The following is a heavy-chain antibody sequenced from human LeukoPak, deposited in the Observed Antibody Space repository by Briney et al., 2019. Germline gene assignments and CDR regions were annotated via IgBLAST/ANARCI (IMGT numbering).Heavy chain of an antibody. V-gene: IGHV4-59*12. CDR3: ARSLTVVTSKPKYNWFDP. D-gene: IGHD4-23*01. CDR1: GGSISNYY. J-gene: IGHJ5*02. CDR2: IYYSGST. Sequence: RTSETLSLTCTVSGGSISNYYWSWLRQPPGKGLEWIGYIYYSGSTNYNPSLKGRVTISVDTSKNQFSLKLSSVTAADTAVYYCARSLTVVTSKPKYNWFDPWGQGTLVTVSS.